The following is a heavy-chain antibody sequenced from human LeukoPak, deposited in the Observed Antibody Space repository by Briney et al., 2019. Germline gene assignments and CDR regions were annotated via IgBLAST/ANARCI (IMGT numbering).Heavy chain of an antibody. CDR3: AAANCGSSSCSRVDY. CDR1: GFTFSSYT. J-gene: IGHJ4*02. D-gene: IGHD2-2*01. V-gene: IGHV3-30-3*01. CDR2: ISYDGSNK. Sequence: GRSLRLSCAASGFTFSSYTMHWVRQAPGKGLEWVAVISYDGSNKYYADSVKGRFTISRDNSKNTLDLQMNSLRAEDTALYYCAAANCGSSSCSRVDYWGQGTLVTVSS.